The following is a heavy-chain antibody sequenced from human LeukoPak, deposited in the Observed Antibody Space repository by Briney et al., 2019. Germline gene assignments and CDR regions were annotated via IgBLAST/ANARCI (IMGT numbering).Heavy chain of an antibody. J-gene: IGHJ4*02. CDR2: ITGSGGTT. V-gene: IGHV3-23*01. Sequence: GGSLRLSCAATGFTFSNYVLIWVRQAPGRGLELVSAITGSGGTTSYADSVKGRFTISRDNSRNTLYLQMDSLRAEDAAVYYCAKDREVSAARVYDYWGQGTLVTVSS. D-gene: IGHD2-2*01. CDR1: GFTFSNYV. CDR3: AKDREVSAARVYDY.